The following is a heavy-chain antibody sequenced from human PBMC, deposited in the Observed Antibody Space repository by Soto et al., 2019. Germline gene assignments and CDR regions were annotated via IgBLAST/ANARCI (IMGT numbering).Heavy chain of an antibody. CDR2: LIPIFGTA. J-gene: IGHJ6*02. CDR1: GGTFSSYA. D-gene: IGHD2-2*01. Sequence: SVKVSCKASGGTFSSYAISCVRQAPGQGLEWMGGLIPIFGTANYAQKFQGRVTITADECTSTAYMELSSLRSEDTAVYYCARGPLSKGYCSSTSCPAPLGYYYGMDVWGQGTTVTVSS. CDR3: ARGPLSKGYCSSTSCPAPLGYYYGMDV. V-gene: IGHV1-69*13.